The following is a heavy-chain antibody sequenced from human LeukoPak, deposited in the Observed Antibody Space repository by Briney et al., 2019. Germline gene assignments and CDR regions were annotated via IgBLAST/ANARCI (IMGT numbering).Heavy chain of an antibody. CDR2: IYYSGST. J-gene: IGHJ4*02. CDR1: GGSISSSSYY. D-gene: IGHD3/OR15-3a*01. Sequence: PSETLSLTCTVSGGSISSSSYYWGWIRQPPGKGLEWIGSIYYSGSTYYNPSLKSRVTISVDTSKNQFSLKLSSVTAADTAVYYCARHPTLGTGYYRDWGQGTLVTVSS. CDR3: ARHPTLGTGYYRD. V-gene: IGHV4-39*01.